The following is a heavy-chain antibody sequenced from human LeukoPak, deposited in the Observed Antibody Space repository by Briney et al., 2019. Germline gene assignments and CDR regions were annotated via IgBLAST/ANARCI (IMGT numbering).Heavy chain of an antibody. V-gene: IGHV3-53*01. CDR1: GFTVSSNY. CDR2: IYSGGST. Sequence: GGSLRLFCAASGFTVSSNYMSWVRQARGKGLEWVSVIYSGGSTYYADSVKGRFTISRDNSKNTLYPKMNSLRAEDTAVYYCARESLMGYSSSWYGSGFFDYWGQGTLVTVSS. CDR3: ARESLMGYSSSWYGSGFFDY. D-gene: IGHD6-13*01. J-gene: IGHJ4*02.